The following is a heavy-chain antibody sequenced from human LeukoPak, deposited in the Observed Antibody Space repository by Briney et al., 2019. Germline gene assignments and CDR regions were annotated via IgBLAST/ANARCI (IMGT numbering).Heavy chain of an antibody. CDR3: AKEEGRLTGSLFRY. CDR2: ISYDGSNK. Sequence: GGSLRLSCAASGFTFSSYGMHWVRQAPGKGLEWGAVISYDGSNKYYADSVKGRFTISRDNSKNTLYLQMNSLRAEDTAVYYCAKEEGRLTGSLFRYWGQGTLVTVSS. D-gene: IGHD3-9*01. V-gene: IGHV3-30*18. CDR1: GFTFSSYG. J-gene: IGHJ4*02.